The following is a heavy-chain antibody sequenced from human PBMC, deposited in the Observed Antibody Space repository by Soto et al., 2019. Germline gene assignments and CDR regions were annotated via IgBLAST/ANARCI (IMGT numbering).Heavy chain of an antibody. CDR3: TTYSGYDFGEDYYYYYYGMDV. CDR2: IKSKTDGGTT. Sequence: PGGSLRLSCAASGFTFSNAWMNWVRQAPGKGLEWVGRIKSKTDGGTTDYAAPVKGRFTISRDDSKNTLYLQMNSLKTEDTAVYYCTTYSGYDFGEDYYYYYYGMDVWGQGTTVTVSS. D-gene: IGHD5-12*01. J-gene: IGHJ6*02. CDR1: GFTFSNAW. V-gene: IGHV3-15*07.